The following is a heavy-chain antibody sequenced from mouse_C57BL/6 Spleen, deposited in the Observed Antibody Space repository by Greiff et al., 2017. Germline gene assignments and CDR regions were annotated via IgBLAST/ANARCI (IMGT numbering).Heavy chain of an antibody. CDR3: ARHGQATRYFDV. Sequence: NEKFKDKATLTADKSSSTVYMELSRLTSEDSAVYFCARHGQATRYFDVWGTGTTVTVSS. J-gene: IGHJ1*03. V-gene: IGHV1-62-2*01. D-gene: IGHD3-2*02.